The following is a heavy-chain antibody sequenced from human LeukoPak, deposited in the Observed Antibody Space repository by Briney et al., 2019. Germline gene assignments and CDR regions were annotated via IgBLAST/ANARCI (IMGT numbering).Heavy chain of an antibody. D-gene: IGHD1-26*01. CDR1: GFTFSSYA. J-gene: IGHJ4*02. Sequence: GGSLRLSCAASGFTFSSYAMHWVRQAPGKGLEWVAVISYDGSNKYYADSVKGRFTISRDNSKNTLYLQMNSLRAEDTAVYYCAKDSGSYLDYWGQGTLVTVSS. V-gene: IGHV3-30-3*01. CDR2: ISYDGSNK. CDR3: AKDSGSYLDY.